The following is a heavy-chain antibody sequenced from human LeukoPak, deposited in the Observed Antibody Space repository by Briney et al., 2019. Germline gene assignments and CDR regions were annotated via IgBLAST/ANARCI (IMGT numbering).Heavy chain of an antibody. J-gene: IGHJ4*02. Sequence: PSETLSLTCAVYGGSFSGYYWSWIRQPPGKGLEWIGEINHSGSTNYNPSLKSRVTISIDTSKNQFSLKLNSVTAADTAVYYCTRGRDHWGQGTLVTVSS. CDR2: INHSGST. V-gene: IGHV4-34*01. CDR1: GGSFSGYY. CDR3: TRGRDH.